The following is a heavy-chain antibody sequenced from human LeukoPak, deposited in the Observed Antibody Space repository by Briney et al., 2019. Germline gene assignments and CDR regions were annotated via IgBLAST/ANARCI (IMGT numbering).Heavy chain of an antibody. Sequence: GTSLRLSCAASGFTFSNYAMSWVRQAPGKGLEWVSAITGNDGTTYYADSVKGRFTISRDNSKNTLYLQMNSLRAEDTAVYYCAKWGDYDILTGYYVSDYWGQGTLVTVSS. CDR1: GFTFSNYA. CDR3: AKWGDYDILTGYYVSDY. J-gene: IGHJ4*02. D-gene: IGHD3-9*01. V-gene: IGHV3-23*01. CDR2: ITGNDGTT.